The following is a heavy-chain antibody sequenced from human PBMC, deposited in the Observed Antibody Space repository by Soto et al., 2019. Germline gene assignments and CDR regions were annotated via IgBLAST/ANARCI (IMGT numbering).Heavy chain of an antibody. J-gene: IGHJ4*02. CDR3: ARVRRIGMSGSPGHS. CDR1: GYAISSGFY. D-gene: IGHD3-10*01. Sequence: KPSETLSLTCAVSGYAISSGFYWAWIRQPPGKRLEWSGNIYFTGTTSYNPSLKTEVTMSVDTSKNQFSLRLSSVTSADTADMYCARVRRIGMSGSPGHSWGQGTQVTVSS. V-gene: IGHV4-38-2*01. CDR2: IYFTGTT.